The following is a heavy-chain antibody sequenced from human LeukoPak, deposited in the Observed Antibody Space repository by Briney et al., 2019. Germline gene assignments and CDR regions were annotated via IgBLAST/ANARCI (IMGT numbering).Heavy chain of an antibody. D-gene: IGHD2-2*01. CDR3: AKDSFSTS. J-gene: IGHJ4*02. CDR2: TNNNGVST. Sequence: GGSLRLSCAASGFTFSSDSMTWVRQAPGKGLGWVSTTNNNGVSTFYADPVKGRFTISRDNSKNTLYLHMNSLSAEDTAVYYCAKDSFSTSWGQGVLVTVSS. CDR1: GFTFSSDS. V-gene: IGHV3-23*01.